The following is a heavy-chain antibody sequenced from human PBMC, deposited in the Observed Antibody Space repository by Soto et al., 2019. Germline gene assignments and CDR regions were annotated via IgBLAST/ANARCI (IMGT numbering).Heavy chain of an antibody. J-gene: IGHJ4*02. CDR2: INPSGGST. V-gene: IGHV1-46*01. CDR3: AREISGWTFDY. CDR1: EYTFTTYS. Sequence: ASVKVSCKASEYTFTTYSLHWVRQAPGQGLEWMGLINPSGGSTSYAQKFQGRVTMTRDTSTSTVYMELSSLRSDDTAVYYCAREISGWTFDYWGQGTLVTVSS. D-gene: IGHD6-19*01.